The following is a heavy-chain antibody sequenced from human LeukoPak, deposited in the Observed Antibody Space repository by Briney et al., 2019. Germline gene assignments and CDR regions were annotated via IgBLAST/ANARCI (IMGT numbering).Heavy chain of an antibody. CDR2: IYSGGNT. V-gene: IGHV3-66*01. CDR1: GFTVSSNS. CDR3: ARGSEYFQH. Sequence: GGSLRLSCADSGFTVSSNSMSWVRQAPGEGLEWVSIIYSGGNTFHADSVKARFSISRDESRDTVYLQMNSLRAEDTAVYYCARGSEYFQHWGQGTLVTVSS. J-gene: IGHJ1*01.